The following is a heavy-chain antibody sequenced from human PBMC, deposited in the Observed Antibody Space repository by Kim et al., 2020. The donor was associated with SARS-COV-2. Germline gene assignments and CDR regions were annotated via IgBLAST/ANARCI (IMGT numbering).Heavy chain of an antibody. CDR1: GGSISSYY. CDR2: IYYSGST. J-gene: IGHJ4*02. D-gene: IGHD3-10*01. V-gene: IGHV4-59*08. Sequence: SETLSLTCTVSGGSISSYYWSWIRQPPGKGLEWIGYIYYSGSTNYTPSLKSRVTISVDTSKNQFSLKLSSVTAADTAVYYCARHSITMVRGSSPYYFDYWGQGTLVTVSS. CDR3: ARHSITMVRGSSPYYFDY.